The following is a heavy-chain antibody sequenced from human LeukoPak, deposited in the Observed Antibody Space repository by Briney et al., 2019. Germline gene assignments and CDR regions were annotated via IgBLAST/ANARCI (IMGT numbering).Heavy chain of an antibody. J-gene: IGHJ4*02. CDR3: ARVAAVAGTSDY. Sequence: ASVKVSCKASGYTFTSYGISWVRQAPGQGLEWMGWISAYNGNTNYAQKFQGRVTMTRDTSISTAYMELSRLRSDDTAVYYCARVAAVAGTSDYWGQGTLVTVSS. V-gene: IGHV1-18*01. CDR1: GYTFTSYG. CDR2: ISAYNGNT. D-gene: IGHD6-19*01.